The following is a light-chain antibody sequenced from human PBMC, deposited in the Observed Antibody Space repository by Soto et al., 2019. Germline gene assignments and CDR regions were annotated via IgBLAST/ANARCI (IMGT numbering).Light chain of an antibody. V-gene: IGKV1-39*01. CDR3: QQSYTTPCT. J-gene: IGKJ2*02. Sequence: DIQMTQSPSSLSASVGDRVTITCRASQSITTYLNWYQQKRGRAPKLLIFATSNLRSGVPSRFSGSGSGTDFTLTISSLQPEDFATYYCQQSYTTPCTFGQGTKLEIK. CDR2: ATS. CDR1: QSITTY.